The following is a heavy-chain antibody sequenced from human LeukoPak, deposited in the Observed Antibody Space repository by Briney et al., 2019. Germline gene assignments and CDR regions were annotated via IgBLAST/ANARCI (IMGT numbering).Heavy chain of an antibody. CDR3: ARGIAVGATTESRFDY. V-gene: IGHV4-30-2*01. J-gene: IGHJ4*02. CDR2: IYHSGST. D-gene: IGHD1-26*01. CDR1: GGSISSGGYY. Sequence: SETLSLTCTVSGGSISSGGYYWSWMRQPPGKGLEWIGYIYHSGSTYYNPSLKSRVTISVDRSKNQFSLKLSSVTAADTAVYYCARGIAVGATTESRFDYWGQGTLVTAPS.